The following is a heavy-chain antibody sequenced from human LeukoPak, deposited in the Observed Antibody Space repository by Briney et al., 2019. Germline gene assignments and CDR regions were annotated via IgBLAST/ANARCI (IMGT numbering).Heavy chain of an antibody. J-gene: IGHJ4*02. Sequence: GESLKISCQDSGFTLTNYWIGWVRQMPGKGLEWMGIIHSTDSHAKYSPSFQGQVTISVDKSISTAYLQWRGLKASDTAMYYCAGARHGDFRWDYWGQETLVTVSS. CDR3: AGARHGDFRWDY. CDR1: GFTLTNYW. V-gene: IGHV5-51*01. CDR2: IHSTDSHA. D-gene: IGHD4-17*01.